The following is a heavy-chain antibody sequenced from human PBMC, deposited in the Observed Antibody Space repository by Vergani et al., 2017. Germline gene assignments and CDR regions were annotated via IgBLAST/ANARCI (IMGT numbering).Heavy chain of an antibody. CDR2: INHSGST. Sequence: QVQLQQWGAGLLKPSETLSLTCAVYGGSFSGYYWSWIRQPPGKGLEWIGEINHSGSTNYNPSLKSRVTISVDTSKNQFSLKLSSVTAADTAVYYCARLRLGLTGPSQAPAMDVWGQGTTVTVSS. J-gene: IGHJ6*02. D-gene: IGHD3-9*01. CDR1: GGSFSGYY. V-gene: IGHV4-34*01. CDR3: ARLRLGLTGPSQAPAMDV.